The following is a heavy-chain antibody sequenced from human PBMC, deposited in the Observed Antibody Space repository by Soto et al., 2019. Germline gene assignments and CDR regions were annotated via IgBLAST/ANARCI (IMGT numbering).Heavy chain of an antibody. CDR2: MNPNSGKT. V-gene: IGHV1-8*01. Sequence: ASVKVSCKASGDTFTSYDINWVRQATGQGLEWMGGMNPNSGKTVYAQKFQGRVTMTEDTSTDTAYMELSSLRSEDTAVYYCATATTMTFTYWGQGTLVTVSS. D-gene: IGHD4-17*01. CDR3: ATATTMTFTY. J-gene: IGHJ4*02. CDR1: GDTFTSYD.